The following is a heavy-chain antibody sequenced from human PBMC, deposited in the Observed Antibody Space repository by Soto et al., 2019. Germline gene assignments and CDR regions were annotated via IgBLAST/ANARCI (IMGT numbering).Heavy chain of an antibody. J-gene: IGHJ4*02. CDR3: ARDLTAHYYGSGSTQPQPPPQLDY. CDR1: GGTFSSYA. V-gene: IGHV1-69*13. Sequence: SVKVSCKASGGTFSSYAISWVRQAPGQGLEWMGGIIPIFGTANYAQKFQGRVTITADESTSTAYMELSSLRSEDTAVYYCARDLTAHYYGSGSTQPQPPPQLDYWGQGTLVTVSS. CDR2: IIPIFGTA. D-gene: IGHD3-10*01.